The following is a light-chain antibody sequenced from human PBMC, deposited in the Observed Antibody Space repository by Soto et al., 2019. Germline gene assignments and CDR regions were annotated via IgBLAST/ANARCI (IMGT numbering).Light chain of an antibody. CDR1: QGIRNY. J-gene: IGKJ2*01. CDR3: QKYNSAPYT. CDR2: AAS. V-gene: IGKV1-27*01. Sequence: DIQMTQSPSSLSASVGGRVTIXXXASQGIRNYLAWYQQKPGKVPKLLIYAASALRPGVPSRFSGSGSGTDFTLTISSLQPEDVATYYCQKYNSAPYTFGQGTKLEIK.